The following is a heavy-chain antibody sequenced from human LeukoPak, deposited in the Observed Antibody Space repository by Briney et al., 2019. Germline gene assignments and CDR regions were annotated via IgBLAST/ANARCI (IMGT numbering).Heavy chain of an antibody. Sequence: PGGSLRLSCAPSGFTFDDYAMHWVRQAPGKGLGGVSGISWNSGSIVYADSVKGRFTISRDNAKNSLYLQMNSLRAEDMALYYCAKDIISTPNLIDDWGQGTLVTVSS. CDR3: AKDIISTPNLIDD. D-gene: IGHD1-1*01. J-gene: IGHJ4*02. CDR1: GFTFDDYA. CDR2: ISWNSGSI. V-gene: IGHV3-9*03.